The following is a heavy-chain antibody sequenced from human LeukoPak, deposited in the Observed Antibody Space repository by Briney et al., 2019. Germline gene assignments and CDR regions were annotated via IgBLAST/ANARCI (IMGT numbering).Heavy chain of an antibody. CDR1: GYFFTHYG. Sequence: GASLKVSFKTTGYFFTHYGISWERQAPGQGPEWLGWISGFNDNTNYAQRVQGRVTMTTDTATSTAYMELRSLRSDDTAVYYCARDQCSSTSCYVGVGIFDYWGQGTLVTVSS. CDR3: ARDQCSSTSCYVGVGIFDY. J-gene: IGHJ4*02. D-gene: IGHD2-2*01. V-gene: IGHV1-18*01. CDR2: ISGFNDNT.